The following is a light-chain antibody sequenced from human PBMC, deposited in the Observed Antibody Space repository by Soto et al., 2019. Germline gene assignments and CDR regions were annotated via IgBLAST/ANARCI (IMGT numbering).Light chain of an antibody. V-gene: IGLV2-23*01. CDR2: EGT. CDR3: CSYAGSSTYYV. J-gene: IGLJ1*01. Sequence: QSALTQPASVSGSPGQSIAISCTGTSSDVGSYNLVSWYQQNPGKAPKLIIYEGTKRPSGVSNRFSGSKSGNTASLTISGLQAEDESDYYCCSYAGSSTYYVFGTGTKVTVL. CDR1: SSDVGSYNL.